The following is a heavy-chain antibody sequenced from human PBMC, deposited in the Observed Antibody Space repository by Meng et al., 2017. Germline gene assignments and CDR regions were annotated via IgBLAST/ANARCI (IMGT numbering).Heavy chain of an antibody. J-gene: IGHJ4*02. CDR3: ARDFSPYCGGDCYSVNDY. V-gene: IGHV1-2*02. D-gene: IGHD2-21*02. Sequence: ASVKVSCKASGGTFTGYYMHWVRQAPGQGLEWMGWINPNSGGTNYAQKFQGRVTMTRDTSISTAYMELSRLRSDDTAVYYCARDFSPYCGGDCYSVNDYWGQGTLVTVSS. CDR2: INPNSGGT. CDR1: GGTFTGYY.